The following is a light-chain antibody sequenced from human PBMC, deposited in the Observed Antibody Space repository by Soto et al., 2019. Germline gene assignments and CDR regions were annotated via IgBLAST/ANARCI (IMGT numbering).Light chain of an antibody. Sequence: DIVLTQSPGTLTLSPGERATLSCRASQSVGRNYLAWYQQQPGQAPRLLIYGASSRATGIPDRFSGSGSGTDFTLTLSRLEPEDFAVYYCQQYASSTLTFGGGTKVEIK. J-gene: IGKJ4*01. CDR3: QQYASSTLT. V-gene: IGKV3-20*01. CDR1: QSVGRNY. CDR2: GAS.